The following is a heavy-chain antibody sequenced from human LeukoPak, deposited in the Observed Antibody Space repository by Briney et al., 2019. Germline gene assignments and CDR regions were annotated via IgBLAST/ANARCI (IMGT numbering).Heavy chain of an antibody. CDR2: ISSSSSTI. Sequence: GRSLRLSCAAPGFTFSSYSMNWVRQAPGKGLEWVSYISSSSSTIYYADSVKGRFTISRDNAKNSLYLQMNSLRDEDTAVYYCARLGPNCGGDCYSDYYYGMDVWGQGTTVTVSS. CDR1: GFTFSSYS. D-gene: IGHD2-21*02. V-gene: IGHV3-48*02. CDR3: ARLGPNCGGDCYSDYYYGMDV. J-gene: IGHJ6*02.